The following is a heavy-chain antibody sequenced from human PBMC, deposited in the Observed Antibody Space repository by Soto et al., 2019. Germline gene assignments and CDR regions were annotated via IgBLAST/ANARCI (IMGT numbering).Heavy chain of an antibody. CDR3: ARHRLSVVVAATPRLFDY. J-gene: IGHJ4*02. V-gene: IGHV4-39*01. CDR2: IYYSGST. CDR1: GGSISSTSYY. D-gene: IGHD2-15*01. Sequence: QLQLQESGPGLVKPSETLSLTCTVSGGSISSTSYYWGWIRQPPGKGLEWIGSIYYSGSTYYHPALKSRVTISVDTSKNQLSLKLNSVTAADTAVYYCARHRLSVVVAATPRLFDYWGQGTLVTVSS.